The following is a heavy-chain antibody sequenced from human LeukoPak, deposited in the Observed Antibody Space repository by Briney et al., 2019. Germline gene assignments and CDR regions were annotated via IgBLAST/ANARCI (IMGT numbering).Heavy chain of an antibody. CDR3: ARVRLVATQYDAFDI. V-gene: IGHV4-59*01. CDR2: THYSGST. Sequence: SETLSLTCTVSGDSISNYYWSWIRQPPGKGLEWIGYTHYSGSTSYNPSLKSRVTISVDTSKNHFSLRLPSVTAADTAVYYCARVRLVATQYDAFDIWGQGTMVTVSS. J-gene: IGHJ3*02. CDR1: GDSISNYY. D-gene: IGHD5-12*01.